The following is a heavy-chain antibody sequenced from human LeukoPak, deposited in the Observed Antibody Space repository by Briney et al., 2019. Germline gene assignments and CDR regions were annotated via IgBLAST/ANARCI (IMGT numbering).Heavy chain of an antibody. CDR1: GFTFSSDN. Sequence: GGSLRLSCAASGFTFSSDNMNWVRQAPGKGLEWVSSISSTSSYIYYADSVKGRFTISRDNAKNSLYLQMNSLRAEDTAVYYCASFGATAVASDYWGQGTLVTVSS. V-gene: IGHV3-21*01. J-gene: IGHJ4*02. CDR3: ASFGATAVASDY. D-gene: IGHD6-19*01. CDR2: ISSTSSYI.